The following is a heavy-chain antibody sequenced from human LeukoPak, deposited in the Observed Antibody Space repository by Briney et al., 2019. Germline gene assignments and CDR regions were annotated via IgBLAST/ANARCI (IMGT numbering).Heavy chain of an antibody. CDR2: IYYGGNT. Sequence: SETLSLTCAVSGDSVSSSNYYWSWIRQPPGKGLEWIGYIYYGGNTNYNPSLQSRVTISVATSKNQFALKLNSVTAADTAVYYCARVIVLRGRHIDSWGQGTLVTVSS. V-gene: IGHV4-61*01. CDR3: ARVIVLRGRHIDS. D-gene: IGHD3-10*01. J-gene: IGHJ4*02. CDR1: GDSVSSSNYY.